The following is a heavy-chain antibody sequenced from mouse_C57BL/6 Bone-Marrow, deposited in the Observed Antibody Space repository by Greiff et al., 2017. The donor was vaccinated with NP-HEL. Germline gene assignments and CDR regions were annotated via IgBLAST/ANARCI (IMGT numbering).Heavy chain of an antibody. CDR2: ISDGGSYT. D-gene: IGHD1-1*01. Sequence: EVKVVESGGGLVKPGGSLKLSCAASGFTFSSYAMSWVRQTPEKRLEWVATISDGGSYTYYPDNVKGRFTISRDNAKNNLYLQMSHLKSEDTAMYYCARDPLYYGSPLDYWGQGTTLTVSS. CDR3: ARDPLYYGSPLDY. CDR1: GFTFSSYA. V-gene: IGHV5-4*01. J-gene: IGHJ2*01.